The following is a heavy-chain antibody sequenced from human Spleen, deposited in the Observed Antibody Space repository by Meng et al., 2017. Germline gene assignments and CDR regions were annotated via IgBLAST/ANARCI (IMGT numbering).Heavy chain of an antibody. V-gene: IGHV3-33*01. CDR2: IWYDGSNK. CDR1: GSTFSNYA. D-gene: IGHD5-18*01. CDR3: ARGGYNYGGVFDY. Sequence: SGGGVVQPVRSRTLSCAATGSTFSNYAMHWVRQAPGKGLEWVAVIWYDGSNKYYADSVKGRFTISRDNSKNTLYLQMDSLRPDDTAVYYCARGGYNYGGVFDYWGQGTLVTVSS. J-gene: IGHJ4*02.